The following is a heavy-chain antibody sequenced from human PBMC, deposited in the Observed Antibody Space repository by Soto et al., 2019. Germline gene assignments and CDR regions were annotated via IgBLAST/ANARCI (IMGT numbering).Heavy chain of an antibody. V-gene: IGHV3-9*01. D-gene: IGHD5-18*01. CDR2: ISWNSGSI. CDR1: GFTFDDYA. Sequence: SGGSLRLSCAASGFTFDDYAMHWARQAPGKGLEWVSGISWNSGSIGYADSVKGRFTISRDNAKNSLYLQMNSLRAEDTALYYFAKDMSAMVYGMDFSGPGTTVTVFS. CDR3: AKDMSAMVYGMDF. J-gene: IGHJ6*02.